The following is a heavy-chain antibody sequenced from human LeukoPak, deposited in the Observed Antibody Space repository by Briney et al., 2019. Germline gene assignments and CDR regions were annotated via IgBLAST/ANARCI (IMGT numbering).Heavy chain of an antibody. Sequence: SQTLSLTCAISGDSVSSNSAAWNWIRQPPSTGLEWLGSTYYRSNWYNNYAVSVKSRITINPDTSKNQFSLHLNSVTPEDTAVYYCAKGDQGFDYWGQGTLVTVSS. CDR2: TYYRSNWYN. CDR1: GDSVSSNSAA. J-gene: IGHJ4*02. V-gene: IGHV6-1*01. CDR3: AKGDQGFDY. D-gene: IGHD3-16*01.